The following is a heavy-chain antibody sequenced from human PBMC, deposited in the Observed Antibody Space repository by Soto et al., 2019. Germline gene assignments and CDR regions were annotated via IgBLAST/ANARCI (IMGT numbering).Heavy chain of an antibody. V-gene: IGHV4-30-2*01. D-gene: IGHD4-4*01. CDR1: GGSISSGGYS. Sequence: QLQLQESGSGLVKPSQTLSLTCAVSGGSISSGGYSWSWVRQPPRKGLEWIGYIDHSGSTYYNRSLKSRVTISVDRSKNQLSLKLSSVTAADTAVYYCARHFNDYRTYYFDYWGQGTLVTVSS. CDR3: ARHFNDYRTYYFDY. CDR2: IDHSGST. J-gene: IGHJ4*02.